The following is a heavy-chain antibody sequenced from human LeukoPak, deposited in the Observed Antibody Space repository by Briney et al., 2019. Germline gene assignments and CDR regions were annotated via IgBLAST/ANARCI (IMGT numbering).Heavy chain of an antibody. J-gene: IGHJ4*02. D-gene: IGHD3-10*01. CDR1: GGSISSSSYY. CDR3: ARLVRGVHIDY. Sequence: SETLSLTCTVSGGSISSSSYYWGWIRQPPGKGLEWIGSIYYSGSTYYNPSLTSRVTISVDTSKNQFSLKLSSVPAADTAVYYCARLVRGVHIDYWGQGTLVTVSS. V-gene: IGHV4-39*01. CDR2: IYYSGST.